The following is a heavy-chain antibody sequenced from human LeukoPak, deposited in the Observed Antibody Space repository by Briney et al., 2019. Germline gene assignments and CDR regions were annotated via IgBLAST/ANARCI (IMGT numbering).Heavy chain of an antibody. J-gene: IGHJ6*02. V-gene: IGHV3-74*01. Sequence: GGSLRLSCAASGFTFSTSWMHWVRQAPGKGLVWVSRIKSDGGSITYADSVKGRFTISRDNAKNTLYLQMNSLRAEDTAVYYCARAVATIMYYYYYGMDVWGQGTTVTVSS. D-gene: IGHD5-12*01. CDR1: GFTFSTSW. CDR3: ARAVATIMYYYYYGMDV. CDR2: IKSDGGSI.